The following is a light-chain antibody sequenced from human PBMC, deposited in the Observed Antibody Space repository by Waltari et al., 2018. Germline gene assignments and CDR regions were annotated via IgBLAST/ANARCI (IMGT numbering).Light chain of an antibody. CDR2: AAS. Sequence: DIQMTQSPSSLSASVGDRVTITCRASQSINSYLNWYQQTPGKAPKLLIYAASSLQSGVPSRFSGSGSGTDFTLTISRLQPEDFATYYCQQSYGTPRTFGQGTKLEIK. CDR3: QQSYGTPRT. J-gene: IGKJ2*01. CDR1: QSINSY. V-gene: IGKV1-39*01.